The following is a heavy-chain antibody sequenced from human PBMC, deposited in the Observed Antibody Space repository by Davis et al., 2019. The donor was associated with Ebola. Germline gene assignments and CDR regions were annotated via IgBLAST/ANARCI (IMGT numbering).Heavy chain of an antibody. CDR1: GFTFSTYT. D-gene: IGHD3-3*01. Sequence: GGSLRLSCAASGFTFSTYTMNWVRQAPGKGLEWVSYISSSSSTIYYADSVKGRFTISRDNARNSLYLQMNSLRDEDTAVYYCACTIFGVVSNFDHWGQGTLVTVSS. J-gene: IGHJ4*02. CDR3: ACTIFGVVSNFDH. V-gene: IGHV3-48*02. CDR2: ISSSSSTI.